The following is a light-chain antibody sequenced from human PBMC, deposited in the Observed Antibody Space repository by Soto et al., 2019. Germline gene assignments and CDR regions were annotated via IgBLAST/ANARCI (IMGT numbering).Light chain of an antibody. J-gene: IGKJ1*01. Sequence: EIVLTQSPDTLSVSPGERAALSCRASQSVSNNLAWYQQKPGQPPRLLIYGASTRATGIPDRFSGSGSGTDFTLTISRLEPEDFAVYYCQQYGSSFGQGTKVDIK. CDR3: QQYGSS. CDR2: GAS. CDR1: QSVSNN. V-gene: IGKV3-20*01.